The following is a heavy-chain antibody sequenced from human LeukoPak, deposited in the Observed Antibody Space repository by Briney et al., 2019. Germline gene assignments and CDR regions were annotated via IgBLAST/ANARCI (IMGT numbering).Heavy chain of an antibody. D-gene: IGHD4-17*01. CDR3: ARVTVIDPYYYYGMDV. CDR1: GGSIISGAHY. J-gene: IGHJ6*02. V-gene: IGHV4-61*08. CDR2: IYYSGST. Sequence: PSETLSLTCTVSGGSIISGAHYWSWVRQPPGKGLEWIGYIYYSGSTNYNPSLKSRVTISVDTSKNQFSLKLSSVTAADTAVYYCARVTVIDPYYYYGMDVWGQGTTVTVSS.